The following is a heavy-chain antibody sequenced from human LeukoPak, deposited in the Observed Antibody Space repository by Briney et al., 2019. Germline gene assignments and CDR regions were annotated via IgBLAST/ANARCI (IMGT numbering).Heavy chain of an antibody. CDR2: ISYDGSKQ. J-gene: IGHJ4*02. CDR3: VRDLRSHYTVDY. D-gene: IGHD3-10*01. Sequence: GMSPRLSCAASGFTFSNYGMHWVRQAPGKGLEWVAVISYDGSKQYYADSAKGRFTISRDNSKNTLYLQMNSLRAEDTALYYCVRDLRSHYTVDYWGQGTLVTVSS. V-gene: IGHV3-30-3*01. CDR1: GFTFSNYG.